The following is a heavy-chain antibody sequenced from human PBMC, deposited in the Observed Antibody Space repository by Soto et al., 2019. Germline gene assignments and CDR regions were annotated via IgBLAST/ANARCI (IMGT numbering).Heavy chain of an antibody. CDR3: VGGQYYFDS. V-gene: IGHV3-30*03. Sequence: QVQLVESGGGVVQPGRSLRLSCAASGFPFTTYGMHWVREGPGKGLEWVAVISYDGSTKYYADSVKGRFTISRDNSNNTLYLQMTNLRPAATALYFCVGGQYYFDSRGQGTLVTVSP. CDR1: GFPFTTYG. CDR2: ISYDGSTK. D-gene: IGHD3-10*01. J-gene: IGHJ4*02.